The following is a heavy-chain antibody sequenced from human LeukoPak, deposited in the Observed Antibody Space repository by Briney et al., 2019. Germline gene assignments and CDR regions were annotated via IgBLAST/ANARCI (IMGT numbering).Heavy chain of an antibody. CDR1: GFIFSTYD. D-gene: IGHD2/OR15-2a*01. CDR3: ARSSVMTLYTFDI. CDR2: IGTGGDT. J-gene: IGHJ3*02. V-gene: IGHV3-13*01. Sequence: PGGSLRLSCAASGFIFSTYDMHWVRQATGKRLEWVSSIGTGGDTYYADSVKGRFTISRESAPKTLFLHMNTLRAGDTAVYFCARSSVMTLYTFDIWGQGTVVTVSS.